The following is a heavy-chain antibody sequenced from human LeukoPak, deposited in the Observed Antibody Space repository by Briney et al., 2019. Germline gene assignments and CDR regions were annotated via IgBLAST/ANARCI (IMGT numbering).Heavy chain of an antibody. CDR3: AKLPSSGLPPPDY. J-gene: IGHJ4*02. CDR2: ISYDGSNK. V-gene: IGHV3-30*18. D-gene: IGHD3-22*01. CDR1: GFTFSSYG. Sequence: PGRSLRLSCAASGFTFSSYGMHWVRQAPGKGLEWVAVISYDGSNKYYADSVKGRFTISRDNSKNTLYLQMNSLGAEDTAVYYCAKLPSSGLPPPDYWGQGTLVTVSS.